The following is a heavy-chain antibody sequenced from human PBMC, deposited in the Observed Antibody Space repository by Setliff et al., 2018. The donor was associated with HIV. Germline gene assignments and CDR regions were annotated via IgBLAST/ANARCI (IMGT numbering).Heavy chain of an antibody. D-gene: IGHD1-1*01. CDR3: ARHAPRNHDLAGVFYPYYMDV. J-gene: IGHJ6*03. CDR2: IYYSGST. CDR1: GGSISSFY. V-gene: IGHV4-59*08. Sequence: PSETLSLTCTVSGGSISSFYWSWIRQPPGKGLEWIGYIYYSGSTSYNPSLKSRVTISVDTSKTQFSLKLSSVTAADTAVYYCARHAPRNHDLAGVFYPYYMDVWGKGTTVTAP.